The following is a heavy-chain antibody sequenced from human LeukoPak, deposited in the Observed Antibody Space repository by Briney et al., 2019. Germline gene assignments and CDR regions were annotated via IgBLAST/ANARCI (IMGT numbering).Heavy chain of an antibody. V-gene: IGHV5-51*01. D-gene: IGHD1-14*01. CDR3: ARRGGTPFYDY. CDR2: IRADSQI. J-gene: IGHJ4*02. CDR1: GYYFTDYW. Sequence: GESLKISFKTSGYYFTDYWIGWVRQKPGKGLEWMGIIRADSQITYIPSFQGQVTFSADRSKDTAYLRWSSLKASDTAMYYCARRGGTPFYDYWGQGTLVTVSP.